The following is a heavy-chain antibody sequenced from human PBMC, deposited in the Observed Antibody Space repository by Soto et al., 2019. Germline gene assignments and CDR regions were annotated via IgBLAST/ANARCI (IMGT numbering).Heavy chain of an antibody. CDR3: AREGGDIAAAGASDYYYYGMDV. CDR2: ISSSGSTI. J-gene: IGHJ6*02. CDR1: GLTFSSYE. Sequence: GGSLRLSCAASGLTFSSYEMNWVRQAPGKGLEWVSYISSSGSTIYYADSVKGRFTMSRDNAKNSLYLQMNSLRAEDTAVYYCAREGGDIAAAGASDYYYYGMDVWGQGTTLTVSS. D-gene: IGHD6-13*01. V-gene: IGHV3-48*03.